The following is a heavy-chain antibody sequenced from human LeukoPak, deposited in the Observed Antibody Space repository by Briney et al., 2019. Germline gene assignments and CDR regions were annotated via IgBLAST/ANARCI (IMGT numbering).Heavy chain of an antibody. D-gene: IGHD5-18*01. J-gene: IGHJ4*02. CDR2: ITSSSSYT. V-gene: IGHV3-11*03. CDR1: GFTFSDYY. CDR3: ARPRYSYGSFDY. Sequence: GASLRLSCAASGFTFSDYYMSWIRQAPGKGLEWVSYITSSSSYTNYADSVKGRFTISRDNAKNSLYLQMNSLRAEDTAVYYCARPRYSYGSFDYWGQGTLVTVSS.